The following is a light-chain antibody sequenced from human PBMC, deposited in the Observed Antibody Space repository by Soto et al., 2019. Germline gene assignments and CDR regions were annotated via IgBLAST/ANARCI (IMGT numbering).Light chain of an antibody. CDR2: EVS. CDR1: QSLLHITGETF. CDR3: MHSKQLPPT. V-gene: IGKV2D-29*02. Sequence: DVVMTQTPLSLSVAPGQPASISCKSSQSLLHITGETFLFWYLQKPGQSPQLLIYEVSTRVSGVPDRFSGSWSGTDFILEISRVETDDVGIYYCMHSKQLPPTFGQGPRLGIE. J-gene: IGKJ5*01.